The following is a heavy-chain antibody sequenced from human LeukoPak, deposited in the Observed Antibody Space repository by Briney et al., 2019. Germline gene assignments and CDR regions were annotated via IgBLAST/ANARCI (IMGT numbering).Heavy chain of an antibody. D-gene: IGHD3-10*01. CDR3: AKVNYYGSGSYYNQPAEYFQH. CDR2: ISGSGGST. CDR1: GFTFSSYS. V-gene: IGHV3-23*01. J-gene: IGHJ1*01. Sequence: PGGSLRLSCAASGFTFSSYSMNWVRQAPGKGLEWVSAISGSGGSTYYADSVKGRFTISRDNSKNTLYLQMNSLRAEDTAVYYCAKVNYYGSGSYYNQPAEYFQHWGQGTLVTVSS.